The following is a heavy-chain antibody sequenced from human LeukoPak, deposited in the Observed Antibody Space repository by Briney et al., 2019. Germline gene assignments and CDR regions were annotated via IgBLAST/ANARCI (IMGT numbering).Heavy chain of an antibody. D-gene: IGHD3-3*01. Sequence: SSETLSLTCTVSGGSISSSSYYWGWIRQPPGKGLEWIGSIYYSGSAYYNPSLKSRVTISVDTSKNQFSLKLSSVTAADTAVYYCARSYYDFWSGNRNWFDPWGQGTLVTVSS. V-gene: IGHV4-39*01. J-gene: IGHJ5*02. CDR2: IYYSGSA. CDR3: ARSYYDFWSGNRNWFDP. CDR1: GGSISSSSYY.